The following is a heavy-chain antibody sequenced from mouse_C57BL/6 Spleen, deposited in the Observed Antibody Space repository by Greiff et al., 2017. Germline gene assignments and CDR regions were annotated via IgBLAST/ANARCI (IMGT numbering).Heavy chain of an antibody. Sequence: QVQLKESGPELVKPGASVKISCKASGYAFSSSWMNWVKQRPGKGLEWIGRIYPGDGDTNYNGKFKGKATLTADKSSSTAYMQLSSLTSEDSAVYFCARMGTTVVDDWGQGTTLTVSS. V-gene: IGHV1-82*01. CDR1: GYAFSSSW. CDR2: IYPGDGDT. D-gene: IGHD1-1*01. CDR3: ARMGTTVVDD. J-gene: IGHJ2*01.